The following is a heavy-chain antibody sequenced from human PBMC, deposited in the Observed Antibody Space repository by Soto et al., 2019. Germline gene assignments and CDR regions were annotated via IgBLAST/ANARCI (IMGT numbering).Heavy chain of an antibody. J-gene: IGHJ4*02. D-gene: IGHD6-6*01. V-gene: IGHV3-21*01. Sequence: PGGSLRLSCAASGFTFSSYSMNWVRQAPGKGLEWVSSITSSSSYIYYADSVKGRFTISRDNAKSSLYLQMNSLRAEDTAVYYCAGAQVVLYWGQGTLGTVSS. CDR1: GFTFSSYS. CDR2: ITSSSSYI. CDR3: AGAQVVLY.